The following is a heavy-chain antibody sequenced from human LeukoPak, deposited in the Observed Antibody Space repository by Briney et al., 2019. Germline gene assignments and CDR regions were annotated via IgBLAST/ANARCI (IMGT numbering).Heavy chain of an antibody. CDR1: GFTFSSYE. CDR2: ISSSGSTI. J-gene: IGHJ4*02. D-gene: IGHD6-19*01. CDR3: AGGSGWYAYFDY. V-gene: IGHV3-48*03. Sequence: GGSLRLSCAASGFTFSSYEMNWVRQAPGKGLEWVSYISSSGSTIYYADSVEGRFTISRDNAKNSLYLQMNSLRAEDTAVYYCAGGSGWYAYFDYWGQGTLVTVSS.